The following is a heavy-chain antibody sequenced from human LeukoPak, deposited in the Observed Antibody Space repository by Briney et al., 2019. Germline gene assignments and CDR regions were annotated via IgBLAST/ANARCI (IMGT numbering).Heavy chain of an antibody. Sequence: GGSLRLSCAASGFTFSSYSMNWVRQAPGKGLEWVSYISSSSSTIYYADSVKGRFTISRDNAKNSLYLQMHSLRDEDTAVCYCARDYTYRSSSIIDYWGQGTLVTVSS. CDR3: ARDYTYRSSSIIDY. J-gene: IGHJ4*02. CDR1: GFTFSSYS. CDR2: ISSSSSTI. D-gene: IGHD6-6*01. V-gene: IGHV3-48*02.